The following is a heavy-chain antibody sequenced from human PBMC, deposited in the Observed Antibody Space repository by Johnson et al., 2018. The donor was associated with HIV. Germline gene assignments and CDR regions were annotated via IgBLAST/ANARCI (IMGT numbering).Heavy chain of an antibody. CDR1: GFTFSSYG. V-gene: IGHV3-30*02. Sequence: QVQLVESGGGVVQPGGSLRLSCAASGFTFSSYGMHWVRQAPGKGLEWVAFIRYDGSNKYYADSVQGRFTISRDNSKNTLYLQMSSLRAEDTAVYYCARDHAYCGGDWCGAFDIWGQGTMVTVSS. D-gene: IGHD2-21*02. CDR2: IRYDGSNK. CDR3: ARDHAYCGGDWCGAFDI. J-gene: IGHJ3*02.